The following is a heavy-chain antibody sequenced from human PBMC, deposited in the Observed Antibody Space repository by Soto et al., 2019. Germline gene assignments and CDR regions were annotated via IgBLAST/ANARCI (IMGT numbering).Heavy chain of an antibody. Sequence: SVKVSCKASGGTFSSYTISWVRQAPGQGLEWMGRIIPILGIANYAQKFQSRVTITADKSTSTAYMELSSLRSEDTAVYYCARDPPIGYCSGGSCYSRAHNWFDPWGQGTLVTVSS. CDR1: GGTFSSYT. CDR3: ARDPPIGYCSGGSCYSRAHNWFDP. J-gene: IGHJ5*02. D-gene: IGHD2-15*01. CDR2: IIPILGIA. V-gene: IGHV1-69*04.